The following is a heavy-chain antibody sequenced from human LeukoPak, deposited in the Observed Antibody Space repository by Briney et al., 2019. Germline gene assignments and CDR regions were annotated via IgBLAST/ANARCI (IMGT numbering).Heavy chain of an antibody. CDR1: GGSISSSNW. CDR2: IYHSGST. J-gene: IGHJ4*02. D-gene: IGHD6-19*01. Sequence: SETLSLTCTVSGGSISSSNWWSWVRQPPGKGLEWIGEIYHSGSTNYNPSLKSRVTISVDKSKNQFSLKLSSVTAADTAVYYCAKDLAVAGLDYWGQGTLVTVSS. V-gene: IGHV4-4*02. CDR3: AKDLAVAGLDY.